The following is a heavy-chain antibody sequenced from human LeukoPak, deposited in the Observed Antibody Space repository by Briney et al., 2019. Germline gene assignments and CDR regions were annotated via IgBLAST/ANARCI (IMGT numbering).Heavy chain of an antibody. Sequence: SETLSPTCTVSGGSISSFFWSWIRQPPGKGLEWIGSMHYSGDSKYNPSLKSRVSLSIDTSKQQFSLRLSSVTAADTAVYYCARDLELERNRWNYFESWGQGTLVTVCS. CDR1: GGSISSFF. CDR3: ARDLELERNRWNYFES. J-gene: IGHJ4*02. D-gene: IGHD1-1*01. CDR2: MHYSGDS. V-gene: IGHV4-59*01.